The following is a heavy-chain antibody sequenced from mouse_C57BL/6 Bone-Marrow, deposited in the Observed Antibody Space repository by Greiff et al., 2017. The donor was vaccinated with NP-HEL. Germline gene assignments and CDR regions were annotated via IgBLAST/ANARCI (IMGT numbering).Heavy chain of an antibody. CDR2: IDPETGGT. J-gene: IGHJ4*01. V-gene: IGHV1-15*01. D-gene: IGHD1-1*01. CDR1: GYTFTDYE. CDR3: TIYYGRNYYAMDY. Sequence: QVQLQQSGAELVRPGASVTLSCKASGYTFTDYEMHWVKQTPVHGLEWIGAIDPETGGTAYNQKFKGKAILTADKSSSTAYMELRSLTSEDSAVYYCTIYYGRNYYAMDYWGQGTSVTVSS.